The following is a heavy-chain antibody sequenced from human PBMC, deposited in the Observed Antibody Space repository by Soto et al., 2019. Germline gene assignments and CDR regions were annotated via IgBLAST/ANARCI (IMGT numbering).Heavy chain of an antibody. V-gene: IGHV3-30-3*01. CDR3: ARESSRRSGWYGKGPFDY. Sequence: QVQLVESGGGVVQPGRSLRLSCAASGFTFSSYAMHWVRQAPGKGLEWVAVISYDGSNKYYADSVKGRFTISRDNSKNPLYLQMSSLRAEDTAVYSCARESSRRSGWYGKGPFDYWGQGTLVTVAS. J-gene: IGHJ4*02. CDR1: GFTFSSYA. D-gene: IGHD6-19*01. CDR2: ISYDGSNK.